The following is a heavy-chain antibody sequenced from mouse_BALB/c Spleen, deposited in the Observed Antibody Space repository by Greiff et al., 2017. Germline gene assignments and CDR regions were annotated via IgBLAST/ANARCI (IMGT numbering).Heavy chain of an antibody. CDR3: ARDGYYVRAMDY. CDR1: GYTFTSYY. Sequence: VQLQQPGAELVKPGASVKMSCKASGYTFTSYYIHWVKQRPGQGLEWIGWIYPGNVNTKYNEKFKGKATLTADKSSSTAYMQLSSLTSEDSAVYFCARDGYYVRAMDYWGQGTSVTVSS. V-gene: IGHV1S56*01. D-gene: IGHD2-3*01. J-gene: IGHJ4*01. CDR2: IYPGNVNT.